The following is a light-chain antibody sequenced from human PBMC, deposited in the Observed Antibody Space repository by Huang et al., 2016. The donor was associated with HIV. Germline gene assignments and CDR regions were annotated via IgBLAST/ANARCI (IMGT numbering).Light chain of an antibody. Sequence: DIQMTQSPSSLSASVGDRVTITCRASQGLGNSLAWFQQKPGKAPKLLLYAASRLESGVPSRFSGSGSGTDYTLTISSLQPEDFATYHCQQYYSNPTFGPGTKVHI. V-gene: IGKV1-NL1*01. CDR3: QQYYSNPT. J-gene: IGKJ3*01. CDR1: QGLGNS. CDR2: AAS.